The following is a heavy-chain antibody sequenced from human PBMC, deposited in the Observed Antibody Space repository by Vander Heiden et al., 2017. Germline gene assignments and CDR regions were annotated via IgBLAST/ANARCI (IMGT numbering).Heavy chain of an antibody. CDR1: GGTFSSYA. Sequence: QVQLVQSGAEVKKPGSSEKVSCKASGGTFSSYAISWVRQAPGQGLEWRGGIIPIFGTANYAQKFQGRVTITADKSTSTAYMELSSLRSEDTAVYYCARTLYDFWSGAGYYYYGMDVWGQGTTVTVSS. D-gene: IGHD3-3*01. V-gene: IGHV1-69*06. J-gene: IGHJ6*02. CDR3: ARTLYDFWSGAGYYYYGMDV. CDR2: IIPIFGTA.